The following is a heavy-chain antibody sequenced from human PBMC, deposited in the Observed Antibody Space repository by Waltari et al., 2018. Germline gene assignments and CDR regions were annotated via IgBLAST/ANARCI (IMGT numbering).Heavy chain of an antibody. V-gene: IGHV6-1*01. Sequence: QVQLQQSGPGLVKPSQTLSLTCAIPGDSVSSNSAAWNWIRQFPSRGLEWLGRTYYRSKWYIDYAVSVKSRITINPDTSKNQISLLLNSVTPGDTAVYYCARETGGVGSTVDSWAQGTLVTVSS. D-gene: IGHD1-26*01. CDR1: GDSVSSNSAA. CDR2: TYYRSKWYI. J-gene: IGHJ4*02. CDR3: ARETGGVGSTVDS.